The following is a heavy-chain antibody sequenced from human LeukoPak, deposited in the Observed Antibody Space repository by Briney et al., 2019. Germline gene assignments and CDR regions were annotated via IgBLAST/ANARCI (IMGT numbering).Heavy chain of an antibody. J-gene: IGHJ5*02. CDR2: IYYSGST. V-gene: IGHV4-39*02. Sequence: PSETLSLTFTVPGGSLSSSRYYWGWIRQPPGKGLEWIGSIYYSGSTYYNPSLKSRVTISVDTSKNQFSLKLSSVTAADTAVYYCARDRSIASAGIGVDPWGQGTLVTVSS. CDR1: GGSLSSSRYY. CDR3: ARDRSIASAGIGVDP. D-gene: IGHD6-13*01.